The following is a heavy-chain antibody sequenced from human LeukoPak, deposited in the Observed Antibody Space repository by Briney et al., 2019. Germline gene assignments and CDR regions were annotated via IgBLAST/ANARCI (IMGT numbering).Heavy chain of an antibody. CDR1: GYTFTGYY. Sequence: ASVKVSFKASGYTFTGYYMHWVRQAPGQGLEWMGWINPNSDVRNYAQKFQGSVTMPSDTSIRTAYMELSRLRSDDTAVYYCARDCTNGVCPRLDYWGQETLVTVSS. V-gene: IGHV1-2*02. CDR3: ARDCTNGVCPRLDY. J-gene: IGHJ4*02. CDR2: INPNSDVR. D-gene: IGHD2-8*01.